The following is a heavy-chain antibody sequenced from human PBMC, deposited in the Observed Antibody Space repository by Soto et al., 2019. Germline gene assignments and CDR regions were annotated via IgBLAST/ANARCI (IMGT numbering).Heavy chain of an antibody. CDR1: GGSISGYY. CDR3: GREVYSRSLYAWFAFDT. Sequence: SETLSLTCPASGGSISGYYWSWIRQPPGKGLEWIGYIYYSGSTHNNPTLKSRVTISVDTSTYQFSLKLSSVTAADTAACYCGREVYSRSLYAWFAFDTRAQGTFVTGSS. V-gene: IGHV4-59*01. J-gene: IGHJ3*02. CDR2: IYYSGST. D-gene: IGHD6-13*01.